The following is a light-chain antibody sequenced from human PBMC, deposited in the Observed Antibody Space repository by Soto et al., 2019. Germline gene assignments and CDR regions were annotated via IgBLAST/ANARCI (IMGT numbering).Light chain of an antibody. CDR3: QQYYLPWT. Sequence: DIVMTQSPDSLAVSLGERATINCKSSQSVLYSSNNKNYLAWYQQKPGQPPKLLIYWASTRESGVPDRFSGSGSGTDFTLTISSLQAEDVAFYYCQQYYLPWTGGQGTKVEIK. CDR2: WAS. V-gene: IGKV4-1*01. J-gene: IGKJ1*01. CDR1: QSVLYSSNNKNY.